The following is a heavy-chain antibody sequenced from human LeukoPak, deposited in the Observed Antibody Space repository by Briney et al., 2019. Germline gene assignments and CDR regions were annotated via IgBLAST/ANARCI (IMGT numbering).Heavy chain of an antibody. Sequence: LSLTCAVYGGSFSGYYWSWVRQAPGKGLEWVSYISSSGSTIYYADSVKGRFTISRDNAKNSLYLQMNSLRAEDTAVYYCASLYSSSSGNYWGQGTLVTVSS. D-gene: IGHD6-6*01. CDR1: GGSFSGYY. CDR3: ASLYSSSSGNY. V-gene: IGHV3-11*04. J-gene: IGHJ4*02. CDR2: ISSSGSTI.